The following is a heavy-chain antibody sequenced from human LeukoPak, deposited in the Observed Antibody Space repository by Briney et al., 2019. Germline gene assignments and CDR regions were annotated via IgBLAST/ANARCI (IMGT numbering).Heavy chain of an antibody. CDR2: ITGDGGRT. V-gene: IGHV3-43*02. Sequence: TGGSLRLSCADSGFTFDNYAMHWVRQAPGKGLEWVSLITGDGGRTYFADFVKGRFTISRDNSKNSLSLQMNSLRAEDTALYYCAREGPIAVAGNFDYWGQGSLVTVPS. CDR1: GFTFDNYA. J-gene: IGHJ4*02. CDR3: AREGPIAVAGNFDY. D-gene: IGHD6-19*01.